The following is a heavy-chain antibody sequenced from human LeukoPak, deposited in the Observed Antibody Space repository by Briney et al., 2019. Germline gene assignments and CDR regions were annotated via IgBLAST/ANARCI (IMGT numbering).Heavy chain of an antibody. Sequence: GGSLRLSCAASGFSFTNAWMNWVRQAPGKGLEWVGRVKRKSDGGTADYAAPVEGRLTISRDDSKNTLYLQINSLKTEDTAIYYCIAFESGRYHWGQGTLVTVSS. D-gene: IGHD2-15*01. J-gene: IGHJ5*02. CDR1: GFSFTNAW. CDR2: VKRKSDGGTA. V-gene: IGHV3-15*01. CDR3: IAFESGRYH.